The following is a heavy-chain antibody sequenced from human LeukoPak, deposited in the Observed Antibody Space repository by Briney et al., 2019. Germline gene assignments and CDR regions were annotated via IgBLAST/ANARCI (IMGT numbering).Heavy chain of an antibody. CDR2: IYYSGST. CDR1: GGSISSGSYY. CDR3: ARAPEYGLYYFDY. V-gene: IGHV4-39*07. D-gene: IGHD1-14*01. J-gene: IGHJ4*02. Sequence: SETLSLTCTVSGGSISSGSYYWGWIRQPPGKGLEWVGNIYYSGSTYYNPSLKSRVSISVDTSKNQFSLKLTSVTAADTAVYYCARAPEYGLYYFDYWGQGALVTVSS.